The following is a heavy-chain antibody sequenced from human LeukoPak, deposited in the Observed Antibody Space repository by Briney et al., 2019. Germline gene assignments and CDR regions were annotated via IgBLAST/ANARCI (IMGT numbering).Heavy chain of an antibody. CDR2: IKSKTDGGTT. Sequence: GGSLRLSCAASGFTFSNAWMSWVRQAPGKGLEWVGRIKSKTDGGTTDYAAPVKGRFTISRDDSKNTLYLQMNSLKAEDTAVYYCTTELGYCSGGSCYSAAFDIWGQGTMVTVSS. D-gene: IGHD2-15*01. J-gene: IGHJ3*02. V-gene: IGHV3-15*01. CDR1: GFTFSNAW. CDR3: TTELGYCSGGSCYSAAFDI.